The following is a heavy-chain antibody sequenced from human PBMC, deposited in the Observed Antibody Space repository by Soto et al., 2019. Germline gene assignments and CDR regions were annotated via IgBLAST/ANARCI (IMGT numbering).Heavy chain of an antibody. CDR2: ISWDSGSI. V-gene: IGHV3-9*01. CDR3: AKIVTRHSLVPVFDQ. D-gene: IGHD2-21*01. J-gene: IGHJ4*02. Sequence: EVQLVESGGGLVQPGRSLRLSCVGSGFTFDEFAIHWVRQAPGKGLEWVSGISWDSGSINYADSVRGRFTISRDNAKKSLYLHMTSLGSEDTASYYCAKIVTRHSLVPVFDQWGQGALVTVSS. CDR1: GFTFDEFA.